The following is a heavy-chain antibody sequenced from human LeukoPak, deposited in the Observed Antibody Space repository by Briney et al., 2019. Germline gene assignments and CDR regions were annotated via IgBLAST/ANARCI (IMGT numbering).Heavy chain of an antibody. CDR3: ARGAAGVWYFDY. Sequence: SVKVSCKASGGTFSSYAISWVRQAPGQGLEWMGGIIPIFGTANYAQKFQGRVTMTRDTSTSTVYMELSSLRSEDTAVYYCARGAAGVWYFDYWGQGTLVTVSS. J-gene: IGHJ4*02. D-gene: IGHD3-3*01. CDR2: IIPIFGTA. V-gene: IGHV1-69*05. CDR1: GGTFSSYA.